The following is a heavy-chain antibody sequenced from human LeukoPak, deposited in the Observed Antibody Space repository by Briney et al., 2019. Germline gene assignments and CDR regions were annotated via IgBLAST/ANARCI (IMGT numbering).Heavy chain of an antibody. CDR2: ISYDGSNK. CDR1: GFTFSSYG. D-gene: IGHD6-19*01. CDR3: AKDPLSSGWLGYYYGMDV. J-gene: IGHJ6*02. Sequence: GGSLRLSCAASGFTFSSYGMHWVRQAPGKGLEWVALISYDGSNKYYADSVKGRFTISRDNSKNTLYLQMNSLRAEDTAVYYCAKDPLSSGWLGYYYGMDVWGQGTTVTVSS. V-gene: IGHV3-30*18.